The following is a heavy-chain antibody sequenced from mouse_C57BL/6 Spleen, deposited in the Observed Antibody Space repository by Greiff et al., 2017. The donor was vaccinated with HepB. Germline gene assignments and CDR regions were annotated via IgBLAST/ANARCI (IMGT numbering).Heavy chain of an antibody. CDR3: ARYGTFDV. J-gene: IGHJ1*03. D-gene: IGHD1-1*01. CDR2: IDPSDSYT. CDR1: GYTFTSYW. V-gene: IGHV1-69*01. Sequence: VKLQQPGAELVMPGASVKLSCKASGYTFTSYWMHWVKQRPGQGLEWIGEIDPSDSYTNYNQKFKGKSTLTVDKSSSTAYMQLSSLTSEDSAVYYCARYGTFDVWGTGTTVTVSS.